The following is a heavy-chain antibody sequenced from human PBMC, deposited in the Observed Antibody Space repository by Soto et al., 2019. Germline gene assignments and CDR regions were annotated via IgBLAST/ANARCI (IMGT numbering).Heavy chain of an antibody. D-gene: IGHD3-3*01. V-gene: IGHV3-48*01. CDR1: GFTFSSYS. Sequence: EVQLVESGGGLVQPGGSLRLSCAASGFTFSSYSMNWVRQAPGKGLEWVSYISSSSSTIYYADSVKGRFTISRDNAKNSLYLQINSLRAEDTAVYYCARGITIFGVVPGGWGQGTLVTVSS. CDR3: ARGITIFGVVPGG. J-gene: IGHJ4*02. CDR2: ISSSSSTI.